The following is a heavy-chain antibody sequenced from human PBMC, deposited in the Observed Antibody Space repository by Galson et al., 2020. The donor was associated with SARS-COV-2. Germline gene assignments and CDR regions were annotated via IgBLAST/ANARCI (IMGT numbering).Heavy chain of an antibody. CDR3: ARGLSLRYRSRPNWFDP. Sequence: SETLSLTCAVYGGSFSGYYWSWIRQPPGKGLEWIGEINHSGSTNYNPSLKSRVTISVDTSKNQFSLKLSSVTAADTAVYYCARGLSLRYRSRPNWFDPWGQGTLVTVSS. J-gene: IGHJ5*02. V-gene: IGHV4-34*01. CDR2: INHSGST. D-gene: IGHD6-13*01. CDR1: GGSFSGYY.